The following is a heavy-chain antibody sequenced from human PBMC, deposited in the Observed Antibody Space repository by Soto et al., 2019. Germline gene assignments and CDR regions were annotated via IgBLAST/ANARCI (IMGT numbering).Heavy chain of an antibody. Sequence: SETLSLTCTVSGGSISSGTYSWTWIRRPPGKGLEWIGYIYHSGFPFYNPSLKSRVTISVDTSKNQFSLKLSSVTAADTAVYYCARRLYYDSSGFEGGGMDVWGQGTTVTVSS. D-gene: IGHD3-22*01. CDR1: GGSISSGTYS. V-gene: IGHV4-30-2*01. CDR2: IYHSGFP. J-gene: IGHJ6*02. CDR3: ARRLYYDSSGFEGGGMDV.